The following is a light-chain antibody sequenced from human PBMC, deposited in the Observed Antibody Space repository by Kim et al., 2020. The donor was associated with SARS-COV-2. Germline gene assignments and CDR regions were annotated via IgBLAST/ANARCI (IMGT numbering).Light chain of an antibody. V-gene: IGKV3-20*01. J-gene: IGKJ4*01. CDR1: QSVSSTY. CDR2: GAS. Sequence: EIVLTQSPGTLSLSPGESATLSCRASQSVSSTYLAWYQQKPGQAPRLLFYGASNRATGIPDRFSGSGSGTDFTLTISRLEPEDFAVFYCQQYGSSYITFGGGTKLEI. CDR3: QQYGSSYIT.